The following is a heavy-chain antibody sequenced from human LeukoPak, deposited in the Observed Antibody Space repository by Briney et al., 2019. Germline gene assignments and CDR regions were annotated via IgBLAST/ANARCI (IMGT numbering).Heavy chain of an antibody. J-gene: IGHJ5*02. CDR2: INSDGSNT. D-gene: IGHD2-15*01. CDR1: GFTFSSYW. CDR3: AKDVSWNWFDP. Sequence: GGSLRLSCAASGFTFSSYWMHWVRQAPGKGLVWVSRINSDGSNTNYADSVKGRFTISRDNAKNTLYLQMNTLRAEDTAVYYCAKDVSWNWFDPWGQGTLVTVSS. V-gene: IGHV3-74*01.